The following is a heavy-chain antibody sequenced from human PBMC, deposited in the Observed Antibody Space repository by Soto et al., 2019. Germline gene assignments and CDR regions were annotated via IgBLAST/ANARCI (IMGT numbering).Heavy chain of an antibody. CDR2: INSDGSST. D-gene: IGHD3-3*02. Sequence: RKCCSAAVLTFRRYWMHWVRQAPGKGLVWVSRINSDGSSTSYADSVKGRFTISRDNAKNTLYLQMNSLRAEDTAVYYCARHLAGNRDYWGQGP. CDR3: ARHLAGNRDY. J-gene: IGHJ4*02. CDR1: VLTFRRYW. V-gene: IGHV3-74*01.